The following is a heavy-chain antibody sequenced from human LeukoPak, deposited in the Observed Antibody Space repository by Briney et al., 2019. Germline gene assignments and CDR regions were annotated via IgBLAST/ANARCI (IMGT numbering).Heavy chain of an antibody. CDR1: GDSVSSNFAA. CDR3: ARGHYDTDHYFAMDV. CDR2: TYHRSKWYS. Sequence: SQPLSLTCAISGDSVSSNFAAWNWIRQSPSKSLEWLGRTYHRSKWYSDYALSVQGRITIKPDTSKNQFSLQLNSVTPEEDTAVYYCARGHYDTDHYFAMDVWGQGTTVTVSS. D-gene: IGHD3-22*01. J-gene: IGHJ6*02. V-gene: IGHV6-1*01.